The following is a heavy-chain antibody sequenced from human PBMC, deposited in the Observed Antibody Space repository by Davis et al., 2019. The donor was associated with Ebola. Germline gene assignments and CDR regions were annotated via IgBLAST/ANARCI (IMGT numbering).Heavy chain of an antibody. Sequence: ASVQVSCKTSGYTFTGHYIQRVRHAPGQGPEWLGWMNPNSGNTGYAQKFQGRVTMTRNTSISTAYMELSSLRSEDTAVYYCARRSGWYSPPLFDPWGQGTLVTVSS. CDR3: ARRSGWYSPPLFDP. V-gene: IGHV1-8*02. CDR2: MNPNSGNT. CDR1: GYTFTGHY. D-gene: IGHD6-19*01. J-gene: IGHJ5*02.